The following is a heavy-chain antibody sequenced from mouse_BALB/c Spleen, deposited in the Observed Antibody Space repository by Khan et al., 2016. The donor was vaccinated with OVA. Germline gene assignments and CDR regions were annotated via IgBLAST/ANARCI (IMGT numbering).Heavy chain of an antibody. D-gene: IGHD2-1*01. V-gene: IGHV14-1*02. Sequence: VQLKQSGAELVRPGALVKLSCKASGFTIKDYYILWVKQRPEQGLEWIGWIDPENGNTIYDPKFQAKASITADTSSNTAYLQLSSLTSEDSAVYYCARRGYGNYWFAYWGKGTLVTVSA. CDR2: IDPENGNT. CDR1: GFTIKDYY. CDR3: ARRGYGNYWFAY. J-gene: IGHJ3*01.